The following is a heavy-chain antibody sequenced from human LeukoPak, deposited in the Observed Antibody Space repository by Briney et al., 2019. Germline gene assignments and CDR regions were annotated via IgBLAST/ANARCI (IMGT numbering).Heavy chain of an antibody. CDR3: ARDWMAIFYYYGMDV. J-gene: IGHJ6*02. Sequence: SVKVSCKASGGTFSSYAISWVRQAPGQGLEWMGGIIPIFGTANYAQKFQGRATITADESTSTAYMELSSLRSEDTAVYYCARDWMAIFYYYGMDVWGQGTTVTVSS. CDR1: GGTFSSYA. D-gene: IGHD3-9*01. CDR2: IIPIFGTA. V-gene: IGHV1-69*13.